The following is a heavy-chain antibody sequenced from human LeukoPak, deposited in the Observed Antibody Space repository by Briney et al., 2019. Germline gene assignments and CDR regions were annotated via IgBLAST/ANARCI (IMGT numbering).Heavy chain of an antibody. J-gene: IGHJ4*02. V-gene: IGHV1-18*01. D-gene: IGHD1-26*01. Sequence: ASVKVSCKASGYTFTTYGISWVRQAPGQGLEWVGWISAYNGNTNNAQRLQGRDTMTTDTSTNTAYMELRSVISDDTAVYYCARGSKWEHLEYWGQGTLVTVSS. CDR3: ARGSKWEHLEY. CDR1: GYTFTTYG. CDR2: ISAYNGNT.